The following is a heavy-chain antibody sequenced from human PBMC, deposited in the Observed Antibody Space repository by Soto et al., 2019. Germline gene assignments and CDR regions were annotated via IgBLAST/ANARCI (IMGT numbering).Heavy chain of an antibody. CDR2: INHSGST. D-gene: IGHD5-12*01. J-gene: IGHJ4*02. CDR1: GGSFSGYY. Sequence: HSETLSLTCAVYGGSFSGYYWSWIRQPPGKGLEWIGEINHSGSTNYNPSLKSRVTISVDTSKNQFSLKLSSVTAADAAVYYCARGLQWLRRDFDYWGQGTLVTVSS. CDR3: ARGLQWLRRDFDY. V-gene: IGHV4-34*01.